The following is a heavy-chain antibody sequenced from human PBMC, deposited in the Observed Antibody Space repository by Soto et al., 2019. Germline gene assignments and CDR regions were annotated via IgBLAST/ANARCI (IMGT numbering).Heavy chain of an antibody. J-gene: IGHJ4*02. CDR1: GYTFTSYG. CDR3: ARSGVWEPRDY. V-gene: IGHV1-18*01. Sequence: ASVKVSCKASGYTFTSYGISWVRHAPGQGLEWMGWTSAYNGNTNYAQKLQVRVTMAKDTSTSPAYMELRSLRSADTAVYYCARSGVWEPRDYWGQGTLVTVSS. D-gene: IGHD1-26*01. CDR2: TSAYNGNT.